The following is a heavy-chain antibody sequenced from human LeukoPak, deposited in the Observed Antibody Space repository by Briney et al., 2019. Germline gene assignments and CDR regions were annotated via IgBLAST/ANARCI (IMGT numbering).Heavy chain of an antibody. CDR1: GGSISSGSYF. J-gene: IGHJ6*02. Sequence: PSQTLSLTCSVSGGSISSGSYFWSWIRQLPGKGLEWIGYIYYSGTTYYNPSLKSRLSISVDTSKNQFSLNLSSVTAADTAVYYCARAPYSSSPYYYGTDVWGQGTTVTVSS. D-gene: IGHD6-6*01. CDR2: IYYSGTT. CDR3: ARAPYSSSPYYYGTDV. V-gene: IGHV4-31*03.